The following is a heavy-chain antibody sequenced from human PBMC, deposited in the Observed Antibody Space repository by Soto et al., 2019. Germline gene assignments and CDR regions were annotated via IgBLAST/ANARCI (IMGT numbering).Heavy chain of an antibody. V-gene: IGHV4-30-4*01. CDR3: ARGAAGFGDLGETFDI. Sequence: QVQLQESGPGLVKASQTLSLTCTVSGASITSGDYYWSWLRQPPGKGLEWIGYIYYSGSTYYSPSLRSRLSISVDTSTTQSSLKLTPVTAADTPVYFCARGAAGFGDLGETFDILGQGTMVTVSS. CDR1: GASITSGDYY. CDR2: IYYSGST. J-gene: IGHJ3*02. D-gene: IGHD3-10*01.